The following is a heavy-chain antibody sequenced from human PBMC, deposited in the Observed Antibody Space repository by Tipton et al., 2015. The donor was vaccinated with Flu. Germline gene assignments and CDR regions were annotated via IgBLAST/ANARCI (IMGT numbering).Heavy chain of an antibody. J-gene: IGHJ6*02. CDR2: ISAYNGNT. V-gene: IGHV1-18*01. CDR1: GYTFTSYG. D-gene: IGHD3-3*01. CDR3: ARDPYYDFWGGYYASYYYYGMDV. Sequence: QLVQSGAEVKKPGASVKVSCKASGYTFTSYGISWVRQAPGQGLEWMGWISAYNGNTNYAQKLQGRVTMTTDTSTSTAYMELRSLRSDDTAVYYWARDPYYDFWGGYYASYYYYGMDVWGQGTTVTVSS.